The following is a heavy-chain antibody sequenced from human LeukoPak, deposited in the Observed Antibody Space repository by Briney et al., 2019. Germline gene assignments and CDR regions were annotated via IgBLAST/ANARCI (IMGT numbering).Heavy chain of an antibody. CDR3: ATRSSTGFLEW. J-gene: IGHJ4*02. CDR1: GGTFSSYT. D-gene: IGHD3-3*01. V-gene: IGHV1-69*02. Sequence: SVKVSCKASGGTFSSYTISWVRQAPGQGLEWMGRIIPILGIANYAQKFQGRVTMTEDTSTDTAYMELSSLRSEDTAVYYCATRSSTGFLEWWSQGTLVTVSS. CDR2: IIPILGIA.